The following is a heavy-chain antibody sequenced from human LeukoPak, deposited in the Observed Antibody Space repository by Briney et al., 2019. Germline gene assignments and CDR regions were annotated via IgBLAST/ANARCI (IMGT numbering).Heavy chain of an antibody. J-gene: IGHJ6*03. CDR3: ARWRRYFDWLFSDYYYYYYMDV. Sequence: SVKVSCKASGGTFSSYAISWVRQAPGQGLEWMGGIIPIFGTANYAQKFQGRVTITADKSTSTAYMELSSLRSEDTAVYYCARWRRYFDWLFSDYYYYYYMDVWGKGTTVTVSS. V-gene: IGHV1-69*06. CDR1: GGTFSSYA. CDR2: IIPIFGTA. D-gene: IGHD3-9*01.